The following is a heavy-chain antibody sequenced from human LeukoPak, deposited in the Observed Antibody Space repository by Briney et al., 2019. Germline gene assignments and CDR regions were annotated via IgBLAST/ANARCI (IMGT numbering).Heavy chain of an antibody. Sequence: GESLKISCKGSGYSFTSYWIGWVRQMPGKGLEWMGIIYPGDSDTGYSPSFQGQVTISADKSISTAYLQWSSLKASDTAMYYCARHRITLVRGVITPENYYYYYTDVWGKGTTVTISS. D-gene: IGHD3-10*01. CDR1: GYSFTSYW. CDR2: IYPGDSDT. V-gene: IGHV5-51*01. CDR3: ARHRITLVRGVITPENYYYYYTDV. J-gene: IGHJ6*03.